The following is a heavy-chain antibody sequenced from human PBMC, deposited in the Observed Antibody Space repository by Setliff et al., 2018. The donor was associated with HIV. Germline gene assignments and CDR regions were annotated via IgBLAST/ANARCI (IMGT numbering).Heavy chain of an antibody. Sequence: SETLSLTCTVADGSISTGSYYWSWVRQPAGRGLEWIGRIYTSGSTNYNPSLKSRVAMSVDSSNHQFSLKLTSVTPADTAIYYCAREDGSNSHDTFEIWGQGILVTVSS. CDR1: DGSISTGSYY. V-gene: IGHV4-61*02. D-gene: IGHD1-1*01. J-gene: IGHJ3*02. CDR3: AREDGSNSHDTFEI. CDR2: IYTSGST.